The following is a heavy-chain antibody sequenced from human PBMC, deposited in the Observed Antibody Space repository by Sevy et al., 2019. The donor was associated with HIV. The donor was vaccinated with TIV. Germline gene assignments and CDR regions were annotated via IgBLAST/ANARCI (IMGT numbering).Heavy chain of an antibody. CDR3: HGDYDSSQLASYYYYGMDV. Sequence: GGSLRLSCAASGFTFSSYAMSWVRQAPGKGLECVSTIRGSGGSTYYADSVKGRFTISRDNSKNTLYFQMNSLRAEDTAVYYCHGDYDSSQLASYYYYGMDVWGQGTTVTVSS. CDR1: GFTFSSYA. V-gene: IGHV3-23*01. D-gene: IGHD3-22*01. J-gene: IGHJ6*02. CDR2: IRGSGGST.